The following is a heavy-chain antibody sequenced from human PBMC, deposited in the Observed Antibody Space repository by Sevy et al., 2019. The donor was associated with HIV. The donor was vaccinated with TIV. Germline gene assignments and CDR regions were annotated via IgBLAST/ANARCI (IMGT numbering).Heavy chain of an antibody. Sequence: GGSLRLSCAASGFTFSNYWMHWVRQAPGKGLVWVSRIKTDGSNRDSADSVKGRFFISRDNAKNLLYLQMKSLRAEDTVVYYCAREVDTVLVPTAVDAFDFWGQGTMVTVSS. V-gene: IGHV3-74*01. CDR2: IKTDGSNR. CDR3: AREVDTVLVPTAVDAFDF. CDR1: GFTFSNYW. D-gene: IGHD2-2*03. J-gene: IGHJ3*01.